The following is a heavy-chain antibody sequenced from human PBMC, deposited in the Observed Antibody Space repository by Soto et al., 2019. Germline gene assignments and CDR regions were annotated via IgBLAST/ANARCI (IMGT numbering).Heavy chain of an antibody. CDR2: ISYSGST. CDR3: ARQVKDGHGRRPAYYFDS. V-gene: IGHV4-59*08. CDR1: GGYISNYF. J-gene: IGHJ4*02. Sequence: QVQLQESGPGLVRPSETLSLTCTVSGGYISNYFWSWVRQPPGKGLQWIGYISYSGSTNYNPSLKSRLTRSVVTSAYHSSQKLISVTAADTAVSYCARQVKDGHGRRPAYYFDSWGQGTLVTVSS. D-gene: IGHD1-26*01.